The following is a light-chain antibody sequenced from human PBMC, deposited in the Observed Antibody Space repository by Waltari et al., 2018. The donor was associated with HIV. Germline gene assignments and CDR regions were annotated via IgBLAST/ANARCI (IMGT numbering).Light chain of an antibody. CDR3: QQTHSAPWT. CDR1: QTISKF. CDR2: SAS. V-gene: IGKV1-39*01. Sequence: DIQMTQFPSSLSASVGDRATVSCRANQTISKFLNWYQHKAGEAPNLLISSASNLHGGVPSRFGGGGSGTDFALTITTLQPEDFAVYYCQQTHSAPWTFGQGT. J-gene: IGKJ1*01.